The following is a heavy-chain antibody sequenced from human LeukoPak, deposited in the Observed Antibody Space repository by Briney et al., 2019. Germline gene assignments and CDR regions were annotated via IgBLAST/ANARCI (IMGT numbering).Heavy chain of an antibody. CDR2: ISTSSSYI. J-gene: IGHJ4*02. Sequence: SGGSLRLSCAASGFTFSSYWMRWVRHAPGKGLEWVSSISTSSSYIYYADSLKGRFTISRDNAKNSLYLQMNSLRAEDTAVYYCARDYGIEYGGNSPLDYWGQGTLVTVSS. D-gene: IGHD4-23*01. V-gene: IGHV3-21*01. CDR3: ARDYGIEYGGNSPLDY. CDR1: GFTFSSYW.